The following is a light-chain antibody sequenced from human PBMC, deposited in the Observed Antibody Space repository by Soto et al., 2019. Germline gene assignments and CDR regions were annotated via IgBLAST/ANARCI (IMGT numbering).Light chain of an antibody. Sequence: QSVLNNPASVSGSHGQWITISCTGSGSDIGAYNYVSWYQQHPGRAPKLLIHGVTRRPSGVSSRFSASKSAYTASLTISGLQAEDEANYFCSSFTTSYFYVFGPGTKVTVL. V-gene: IGLV2-14*01. CDR1: GSDIGAYNY. CDR2: GVT. CDR3: SSFTTSYFYV. J-gene: IGLJ1*01.